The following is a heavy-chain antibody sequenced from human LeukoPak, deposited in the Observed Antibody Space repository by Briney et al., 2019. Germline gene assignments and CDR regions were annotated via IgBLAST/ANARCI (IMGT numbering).Heavy chain of an antibody. CDR3: ARDTNYYDSSGYSY. CDR1: GFTFDDYA. CDR2: ISYDGSNK. J-gene: IGHJ4*02. D-gene: IGHD3-22*01. Sequence: GGFLRLSCAASGFTFDDYAMPWVRQAPGKGLEWVAVISYDGSNKYYADSVKGRFTISRENSKNTLYLQMNSLRAEDTAVYYCARDTNYYDSSGYSYWGQGTLVTVFS. V-gene: IGHV3-30-3*01.